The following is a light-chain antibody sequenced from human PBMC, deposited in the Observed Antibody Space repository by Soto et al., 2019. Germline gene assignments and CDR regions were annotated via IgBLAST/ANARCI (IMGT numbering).Light chain of an antibody. CDR3: SSYAGNNNVV. CDR2: DVN. J-gene: IGLJ2*01. V-gene: IGLV2-8*01. CDR1: SSDVGGYNY. Sequence: QSALTQPPSASGSPGQSVTISCTGTSSDVGGYNYDSWYQQHPGKAPKLMIYDVNKRPSGVPDRFSGSKSGNSASLTVSGLQTEDEADYYCSSYAGNNNVVFGGGTKLTVL.